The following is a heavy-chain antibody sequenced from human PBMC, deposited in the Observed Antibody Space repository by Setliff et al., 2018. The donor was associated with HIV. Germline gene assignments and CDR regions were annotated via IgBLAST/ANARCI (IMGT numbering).Heavy chain of an antibody. V-gene: IGHV4-34*01. CDR2: ITPSGDT. J-gene: IGHJ4*02. Sequence: LSLTCAVYGGSVSGHYRGWFRQPPGKGLEWIGEITPSGDTNYIPSLKSRVTMSLDTSKDQFSLNLNSVTAADTAVYYCSNWNTTVDADSWGQGTLVTVSS. D-gene: IGHD1-1*01. CDR1: GGSVSGHY. CDR3: SNWNTTVDADS.